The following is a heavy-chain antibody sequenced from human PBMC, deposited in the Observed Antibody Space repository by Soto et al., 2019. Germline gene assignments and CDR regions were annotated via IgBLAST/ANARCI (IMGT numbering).Heavy chain of an antibody. D-gene: IGHD6-13*01. CDR1: GYTFTSYG. V-gene: IGHV1-18*01. CDR3: AREEIGAAGSDPEYFQH. Sequence: QVQLVQSGAEVKKPGASVKVSCKASGYTFTSYGISWVRQAPGQGLEWMGWISAYNGNTNYAQKLQGRVTMTTDTSTSTAYRELRSLRSDDTAVYYCAREEIGAAGSDPEYFQHWGQGTLVTVSS. CDR2: ISAYNGNT. J-gene: IGHJ1*01.